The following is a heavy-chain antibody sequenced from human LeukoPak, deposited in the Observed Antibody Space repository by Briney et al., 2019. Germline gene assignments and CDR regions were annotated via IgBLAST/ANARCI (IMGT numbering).Heavy chain of an antibody. D-gene: IGHD3-10*01. V-gene: IGHV3-9*01. Sequence: PGGSLRLSCAASGFTFDDYAMHWVRQAPVKGLEWVSGISWNSGSIGYADSVKGRFTISRDNAKNSLYLQMNSLRAEDTALYYCAKDIGSASYYYMDVWGQGTAVTVSS. CDR1: GFTFDDYA. CDR2: ISWNSGSI. J-gene: IGHJ6*03. CDR3: AKDIGSASYYYMDV.